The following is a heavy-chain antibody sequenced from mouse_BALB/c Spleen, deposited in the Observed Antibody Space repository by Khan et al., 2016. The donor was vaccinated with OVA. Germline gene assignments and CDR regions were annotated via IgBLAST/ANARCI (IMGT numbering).Heavy chain of an antibody. Sequence: QVQLQQSGAELARPGASVRMSCKASGYTFTSHTMHWVKQRPGQGLEWIGYINPRSGYIQYIQKFNDKATLTADISSSTAYMQLSSLTSEDSAVYYCARRTTEYALDYWGQGTSVTVSS. CDR1: GYTFTSHT. J-gene: IGHJ4*01. D-gene: IGHD2-14*01. V-gene: IGHV1-4*01. CDR2: INPRSGYI. CDR3: ARRTTEYALDY.